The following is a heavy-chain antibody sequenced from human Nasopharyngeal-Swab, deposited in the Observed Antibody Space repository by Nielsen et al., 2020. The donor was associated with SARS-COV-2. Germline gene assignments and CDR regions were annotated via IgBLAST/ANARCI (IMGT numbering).Heavy chain of an antibody. D-gene: IGHD3-10*01. CDR3: ARERSRGWGNYYYYYGMDV. V-gene: IGHV4-34*01. CDR2: INHSGST. Sequence: WIRQPPGKGLEWIGEINHSGSTNYNPSLKSRVTISVDTSKNQFSLKLSSVTAADTAVYYCARERSRGWGNYYYYYGMDVWGQGTTVTVSS. J-gene: IGHJ6*02.